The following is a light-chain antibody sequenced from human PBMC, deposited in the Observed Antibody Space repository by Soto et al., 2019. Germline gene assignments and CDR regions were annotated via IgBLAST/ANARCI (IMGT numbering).Light chain of an antibody. J-gene: IGKJ1*01. Sequence: EIVMTQSPATLSVSPGERATLSCRASQSVSGNLAWYQQKPGQAPRLLIYDASTRATGIPARFSGSGSGTEFTLTISSLQSEDFATYYCQQYNSYSRTFGQGTKVDIK. CDR1: QSVSGN. CDR2: DAS. V-gene: IGKV3-15*01. CDR3: QQYNSYSRT.